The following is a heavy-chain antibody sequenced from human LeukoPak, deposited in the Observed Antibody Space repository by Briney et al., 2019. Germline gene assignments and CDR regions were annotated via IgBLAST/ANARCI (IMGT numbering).Heavy chain of an antibody. J-gene: IGHJ5*02. Sequence: SVKVSCKASGYTFTSYAMNWVRQAPGQGLEWMGRIIPILGIANYAQKFQGRVTITADKSTSTAYMELSSLRSEDTAVYYCARQERFGWFDPWGQGTLVTVSS. CDR3: ARQERFGWFDP. V-gene: IGHV1-69*04. CDR2: IIPILGIA. D-gene: IGHD1-1*01. CDR1: GYTFTSYA.